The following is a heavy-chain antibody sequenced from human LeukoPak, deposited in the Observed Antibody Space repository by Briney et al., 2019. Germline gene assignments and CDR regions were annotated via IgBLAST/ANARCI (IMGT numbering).Heavy chain of an antibody. V-gene: IGHV4-61*02. D-gene: IGHD3-10*01. J-gene: IGHJ4*02. CDR1: GGSINSGSYY. CDR2: IHSSGTT. CDR3: ARHYYGSENYYFDF. Sequence: SETLSLTCTVSGGSINSGSYYWSWIRQPAGKGLEWIGRIHSSGTTNYKSSLKSRVTILVDTPRNQFSLKLTSVTATDTAVYYCARHYYGSENYYFDFWGQGTLVTVSS.